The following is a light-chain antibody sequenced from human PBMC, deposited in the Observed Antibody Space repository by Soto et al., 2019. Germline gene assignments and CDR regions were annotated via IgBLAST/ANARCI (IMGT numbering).Light chain of an antibody. V-gene: IGKV1-5*03. CDR3: QQYDSYPLT. CDR2: KAS. Sequence: DIQMTQSPSTLSGSVGDRVTITCRASQTISSWLAWYQQKPGKAPKLLIYKASDLENGVPSRFSGSGSGTEFALTISSLQPDDFATYYCQQYDSYPLTFGGGTKVDIK. J-gene: IGKJ4*01. CDR1: QTISSW.